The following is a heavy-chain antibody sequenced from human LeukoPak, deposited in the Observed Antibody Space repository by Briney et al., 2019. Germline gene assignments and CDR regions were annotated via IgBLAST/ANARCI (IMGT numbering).Heavy chain of an antibody. D-gene: IGHD3-10*01. J-gene: IGHJ6*02. V-gene: IGHV3-33*01. CDR1: GFTFSSYG. Sequence: GRSLRLSCAASGFTFSSYGMHWVRQAPGKGLEWVAVTWYDGSNKYYADSVKGRFTISRDNSKNTLYLQMNSLRAEDTAVYYCARDSYYGSGSYYVPDYYYYGMDVWGQGTTVTVSS. CDR3: ARDSYYGSGSYYVPDYYYYGMDV. CDR2: TWYDGSNK.